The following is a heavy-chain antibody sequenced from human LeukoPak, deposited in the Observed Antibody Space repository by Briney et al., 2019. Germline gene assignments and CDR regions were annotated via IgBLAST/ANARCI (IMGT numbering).Heavy chain of an antibody. CDR3: ARDRGSGYDYSYYYGMDV. V-gene: IGHV4-39*07. J-gene: IGHJ6*02. CDR2: IYYSGST. Sequence: SETLSLTCTVSGGSISSSSYYWGWIRQPPGKGLEWIGSIYYSGSTNYNPSLKSRVTISVDTSKNQFSLKLSSVTAADTAVYYCARDRGSGYDYSYYYGMDVWGQGTTVTVSS. CDR1: GGSISSSSYY. D-gene: IGHD5-12*01.